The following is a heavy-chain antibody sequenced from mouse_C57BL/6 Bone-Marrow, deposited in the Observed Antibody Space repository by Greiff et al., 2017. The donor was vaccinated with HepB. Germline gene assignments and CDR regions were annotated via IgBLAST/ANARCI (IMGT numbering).Heavy chain of an antibody. CDR1: GYTFTNYW. CDR3: ARLGDYDPWYYAMDY. D-gene: IGHD2-4*01. V-gene: IGHV1-63*01. Sequence: QVQLQQSGAELVRPGTSVKMSCKASGYTFTNYWIGWAKQRPGHGLEWIGDIYPGGGYTNYNEKFKGKATLTADKSSSTAYMQFSSLTSEDSAIYYGARLGDYDPWYYAMDYWGQGTSVTVSS. CDR2: IYPGGGYT. J-gene: IGHJ4*01.